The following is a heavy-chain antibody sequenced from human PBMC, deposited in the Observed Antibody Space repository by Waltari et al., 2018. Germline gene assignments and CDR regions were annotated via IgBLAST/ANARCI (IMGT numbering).Heavy chain of an antibody. CDR2: INQDGSEK. J-gene: IGHJ4*02. CDR1: GFTFSNHW. Sequence: EVQLVESGGGLVQPGGSLRLSCAAYGFTFSNHWMTWVRQAPGKGLEWVANINQDGSEKYSVESVKGRFTISRDNAKNSLYLQLNSLRADDTAVYYCTRGGDDSSWYWRNWGQGTLVTVSS. V-gene: IGHV3-7*01. CDR3: TRGGDDSSWYWRN. D-gene: IGHD6-13*01.